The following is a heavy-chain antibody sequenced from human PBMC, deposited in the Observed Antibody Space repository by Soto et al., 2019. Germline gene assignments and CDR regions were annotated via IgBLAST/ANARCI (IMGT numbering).Heavy chain of an antibody. CDR1: GGSISSSSYY. Sequence: SETLSLTCTVSGGSISSSSYYWCWIRQPPGEGVGWILSIYYIGSTYYNPSLKGGATIPVDTSKNQSSLKLTSVPAADTAVYYCARHRTITMIVVVPTWFAPGGKEPLVTVSS. D-gene: IGHD3-22*01. CDR3: ARHRTITMIVVVPTWFAP. J-gene: IGHJ5*02. CDR2: IYYIGST. V-gene: IGHV4-39*01.